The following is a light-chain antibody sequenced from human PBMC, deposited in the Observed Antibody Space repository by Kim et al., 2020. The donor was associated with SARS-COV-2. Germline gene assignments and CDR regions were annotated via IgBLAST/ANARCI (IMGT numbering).Light chain of an antibody. J-gene: IGKJ1*01. V-gene: IGKV2-28*01. Sequence: PASFYCRSSQSLLYSDGHNYLSWYVQKPGQSPQVLIYLGSNRASGVPDRFSGSGSGTDFTLKISKVEAEDVGIYYCMQALQLPLTFGQGTKVDIK. CDR2: LGS. CDR1: QSLLYSDGHNY. CDR3: MQALQLPLT.